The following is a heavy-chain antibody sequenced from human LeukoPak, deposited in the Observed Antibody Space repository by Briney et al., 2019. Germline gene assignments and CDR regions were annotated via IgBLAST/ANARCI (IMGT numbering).Heavy chain of an antibody. Sequence: GGSLRLSCAASGFTFYDCAMRCVRQSPGKGLEWVSLISGDGGGTYYADSVRGRFTISRDNSKNSLYLQMNSLRTEDTALYYCAKDIGPGVDSGINEWGQGTLVTVSS. CDR3: AKDIGPGVDSGINE. J-gene: IGHJ4*02. D-gene: IGHD4-17*01. CDR2: ISGDGGGT. CDR1: GFTFYDCA. V-gene: IGHV3-43*02.